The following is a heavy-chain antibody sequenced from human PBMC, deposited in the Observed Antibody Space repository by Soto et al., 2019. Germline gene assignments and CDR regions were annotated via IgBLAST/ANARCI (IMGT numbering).Heavy chain of an antibody. D-gene: IGHD3-22*01. CDR3: AKLYYDSSGYYYNEDY. CDR2: ISYDGSNK. Sequence: QVQLVESGGGVVQPGRSLRLSCAASGFTFSSYGMHWVRQAPGKGLEWVAVISYDGSNKYYADSVKGRFNISRDNSKNTLYLQMTSLRAEDTAVYYCAKLYYDSSGYYYNEDYWGQGTLVTVSS. J-gene: IGHJ4*02. CDR1: GFTFSSYG. V-gene: IGHV3-30*18.